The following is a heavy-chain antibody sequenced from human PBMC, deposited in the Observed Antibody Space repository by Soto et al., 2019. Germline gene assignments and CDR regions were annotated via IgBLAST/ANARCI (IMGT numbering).Heavy chain of an antibody. J-gene: IGHJ5*02. CDR1: GFTFCSYA. CDR3: AKDPSTVAGNWFDP. CDR2: ISGSGGST. V-gene: IGHV3-23*01. Sequence: PGGSLRISCAASGFTFCSYAMSGVRQAPGKGLEWVSAISGSGGSTYYADSVKGRFTISRDNSKNTLYLQMNSLRAEDTAVYYCAKDPSTVAGNWFDPWGQGTLVTVSS. D-gene: IGHD6-19*01.